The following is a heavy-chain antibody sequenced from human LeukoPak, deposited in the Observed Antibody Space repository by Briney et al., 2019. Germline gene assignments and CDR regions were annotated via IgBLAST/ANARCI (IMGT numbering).Heavy chain of an antibody. CDR2: IYYSGST. Sequence: SETLSLTCTVSGGSISSSSYYWGWIRQPPGKGLEWIGSIYYSGSTYYNPSLKSRVTISVDTSKNQFSLKLSSVTAADTAVYYCARVRICSSWYENCRGGGDWFDPWGQGTLVTVSS. CDR1: GGSISSSSYY. D-gene: IGHD6-13*01. V-gene: IGHV4-39*07. J-gene: IGHJ5*02. CDR3: ARVRICSSWYENCRGGGDWFDP.